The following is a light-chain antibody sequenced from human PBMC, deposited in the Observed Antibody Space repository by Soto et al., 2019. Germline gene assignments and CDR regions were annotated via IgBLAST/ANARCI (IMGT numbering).Light chain of an antibody. CDR1: QSVXXXX. J-gene: IGKJ4*01. Sequence: EIVLTQSPGTLSLSPGERATLSCRASQSVXXXXLAWYQQKPGQAPRLLIYGASSRATGIPDRFSGSGSGXDXXXXXXXXXXXXFAVYYCXXYGSSLLTFGGGTKVEIK. CDR3: XXYGSSLLT. V-gene: IGKV3-20*01. CDR2: GAS.